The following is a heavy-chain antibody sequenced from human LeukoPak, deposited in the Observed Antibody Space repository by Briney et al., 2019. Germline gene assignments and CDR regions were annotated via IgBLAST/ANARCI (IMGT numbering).Heavy chain of an antibody. CDR1: GFTFSSYA. D-gene: IGHD2-2*01. J-gene: IGHJ3*02. Sequence: GASLRLSCAASGFTFSSYAMSWLRQAPGKGLERVSVVSNSGGTTHYADSVKGRFTISRDNSKNTLYLQMNSLRAEDTAVYYCASTWLDAFDIWGQGTMVTVSS. CDR2: VSNSGGTT. V-gene: IGHV3-23*01. CDR3: ASTWLDAFDI.